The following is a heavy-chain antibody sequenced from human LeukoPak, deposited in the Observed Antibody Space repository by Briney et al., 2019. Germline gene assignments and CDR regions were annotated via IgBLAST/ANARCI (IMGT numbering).Heavy chain of an antibody. CDR1: GFTFSSYA. J-gene: IGHJ4*02. V-gene: IGHV3-11*05. Sequence: GGSLRLSCAASGFTFSSYAMSWVRQAPGKGLEWVSYISSSSSYTNYADSVKGRFTISRDNAKNSLYLQMNSLRAEDTAVYYCAREHYYDSSGYYYPDYWGQGTLVTVSS. CDR2: ISSSSSYT. CDR3: AREHYYDSSGYYYPDY. D-gene: IGHD3-22*01.